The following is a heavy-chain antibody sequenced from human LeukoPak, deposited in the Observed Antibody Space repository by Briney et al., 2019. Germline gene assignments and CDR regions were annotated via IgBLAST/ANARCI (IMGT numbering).Heavy chain of an antibody. CDR3: AKWGDYDVLTGYYVSDF. Sequence: GASLRLSCAASGFIFSNYAMYWVRQAPGKGLEWVSAISGRSDNTYYADSVKGRFTLSRDSSKNTLYLQVNSLRADDTAVYYCAKWGDYDVLTGYYVSDFWGQGTLVTVSS. V-gene: IGHV3-23*01. CDR1: GFIFSNYA. J-gene: IGHJ4*02. CDR2: ISGRSDNT. D-gene: IGHD3-9*01.